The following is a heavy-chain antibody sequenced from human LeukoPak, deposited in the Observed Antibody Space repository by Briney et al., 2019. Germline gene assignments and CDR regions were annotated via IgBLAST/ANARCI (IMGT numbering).Heavy chain of an antibody. J-gene: IGHJ4*02. CDR1: DGSISSSGYY. V-gene: IGHV4-31*03. Sequence: SETLSLTCTVSDGSISSSGYYWSWIRQHPGKGLEWIGYIYYSGSTYYNPSLKSRVTISVDTSKNQSSLKLNSVTAADTAVYYCARGQILEWSHDYWGQGTLVTVSS. D-gene: IGHD3-3*01. CDR3: ARGQILEWSHDY. CDR2: IYYSGST.